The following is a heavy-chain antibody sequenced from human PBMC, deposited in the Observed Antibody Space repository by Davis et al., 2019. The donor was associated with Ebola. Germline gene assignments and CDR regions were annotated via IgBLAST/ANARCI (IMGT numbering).Heavy chain of an antibody. CDR2: IYPGDSDT. CDR1: GYRFTSYW. Sequence: GGSLRLSCKGSGYRFTSYWIGWVRQLPGKGLEWMGIIYPGDSDTRYSPSFQGQVTISADKSISTAYLQWSSLKASDTAMYYCARRAVATTYNWFDPWGQGTLVTVSS. D-gene: IGHD5-12*01. J-gene: IGHJ5*02. CDR3: ARRAVATTYNWFDP. V-gene: IGHV5-51*01.